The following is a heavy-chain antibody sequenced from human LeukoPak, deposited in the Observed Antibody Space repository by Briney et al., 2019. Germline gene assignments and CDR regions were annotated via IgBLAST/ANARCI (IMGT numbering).Heavy chain of an antibody. Sequence: SSPTLVNPTQTLTLTCAFSECSLSSSGPGVGWVRLPQGNALGSLAINYWDDDMRNSPSLRSRLTITKDTSKNQVVLTMTNMDPVDTATYYCAHRSPARRPQSTGGWYSDYFDFWGQGTLVPVSS. CDR1: ECSLSSSGPG. J-gene: IGHJ4*02. D-gene: IGHD6-19*01. V-gene: IGHV2-5*02. CDR3: AHRSPARRPQSTGGWYSDYFDF. CDR2: NYWDDDM.